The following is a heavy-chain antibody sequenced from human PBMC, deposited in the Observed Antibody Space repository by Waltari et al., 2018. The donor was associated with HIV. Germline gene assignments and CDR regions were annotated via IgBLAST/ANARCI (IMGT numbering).Heavy chain of an antibody. V-gene: IGHV1-69*02. CDR1: GGTLSSNT. CDR2: IIPILGIA. D-gene: IGHD6-13*01. CDR3: ARAPGAAGNNWFDP. Sequence: QVQLVQSGAEVKKPGSSVKVSCKASGGTLSSNTISWVRQAPGQGLEWMGRIIPILGIANYAQKFQGRVTITADKSTSTAYMELSSLRSEDTAVYYCARAPGAAGNNWFDPWGQGTLVTVSS. J-gene: IGHJ5*02.